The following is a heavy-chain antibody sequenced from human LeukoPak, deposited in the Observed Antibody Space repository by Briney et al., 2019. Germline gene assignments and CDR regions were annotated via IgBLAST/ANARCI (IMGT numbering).Heavy chain of an antibody. V-gene: IGHV3-30*02. CDR1: GFTFSSYG. CDR3: AKDRSAYYTSWPDWYFDL. CDR2: IRYDGSNK. D-gene: IGHD2-2*01. J-gene: IGHJ2*01. Sequence: PGGSLRLSCAASGFTFSSYGMHWVRQAPGKGLEWVAFIRYDGSNKYYADSVKGRFTISRDNSKNTLYLQMNSLRAEDTAVYYCAKDRSAYYTSWPDWYFDLWGRGTLVTVSS.